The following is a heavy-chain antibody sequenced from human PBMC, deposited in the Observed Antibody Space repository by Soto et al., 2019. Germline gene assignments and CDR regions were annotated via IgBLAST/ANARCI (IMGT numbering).Heavy chain of an antibody. V-gene: IGHV3-9*01. D-gene: IGHD6-19*01. CDR2: ISWEGGRI. CDR3: ARVLRGSGWSDAFDI. CDR1: GFNFDDYA. J-gene: IGHJ3*02. Sequence: HPGGSLRLSCATSGFNFDDYAMHWVRQVPGKGLEWISGISWEGGRIGYADSVKGRFTISRDNAKNSLYLEMNSLRSEDTALYYCARVLRGSGWSDAFDIWGQGTMVTVSS.